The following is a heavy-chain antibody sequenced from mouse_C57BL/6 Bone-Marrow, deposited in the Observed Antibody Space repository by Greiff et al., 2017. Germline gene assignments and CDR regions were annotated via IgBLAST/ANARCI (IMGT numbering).Heavy chain of an antibody. D-gene: IGHD1-1*01. CDR1: GYTFTSYW. J-gene: IGHJ4*01. V-gene: IGHV1-64*01. CDR2: IHPNSGST. Sequence: QVQLQQPGAELVKPGASVKLSCKASGYTFTSYWMHWVKQRPGQGLEWIGMIHPNSGSTNYNEKFKSKATLTVDKSSSTAYMQLSSLTSEDSAVXYCARKITTVVSHYYAMDYWGQGTSVTVSS. CDR3: ARKITTVVSHYYAMDY.